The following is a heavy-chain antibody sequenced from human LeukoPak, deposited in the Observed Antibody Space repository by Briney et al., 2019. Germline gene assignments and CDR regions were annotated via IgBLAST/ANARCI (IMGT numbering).Heavy chain of an antibody. CDR1: GGTFSSYA. Sequence: SVKVSCKASGGTFSSYAISWVRQAPGQGLEWMGRIIPILGIANYAQKFQGRVTITADKSTSTAYTELSSLRSEDTAVYYCARSKARGITMIVADWGQGTLVTVSS. J-gene: IGHJ4*02. V-gene: IGHV1-69*04. CDR3: ARSKARGITMIVAD. D-gene: IGHD3-22*01. CDR2: IIPILGIA.